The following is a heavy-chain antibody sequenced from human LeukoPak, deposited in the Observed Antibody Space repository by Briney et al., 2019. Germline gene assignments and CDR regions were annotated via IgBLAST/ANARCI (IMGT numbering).Heavy chain of an antibody. D-gene: IGHD4-11*01. J-gene: IGHJ5*02. CDR1: GGSISSSSSY. V-gene: IGHV4-39*01. CDR2: IYYSWST. CDR3: ARHDYSTNWFDP. Sequence: PSETLSLTCTVSGGSISSSSSYWGWIRQPPGKGLEWIGSIYYSWSTYYNPSLKSRVTISVDTSKNQFSLKLSSVTAADTSVYYCARHDYSTNWFDPWGQGTLVTVSS.